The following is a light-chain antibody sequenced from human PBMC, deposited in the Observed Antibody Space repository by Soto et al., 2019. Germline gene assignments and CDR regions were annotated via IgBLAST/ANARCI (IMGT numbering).Light chain of an antibody. CDR2: WAS. V-gene: IGKV4-1*01. CDR3: QQYHNWPPFT. J-gene: IGKJ3*01. CDR1: QSVLYISNNKNY. Sequence: DIVMTQSPDSLAVSLGERATINCKSSQSVLYISNNKNYLAWYQQKPGQPPRLLIYWASTRESGVPDRFSGSGSGTDFTLTISSLQAEDVAVYYCQQYHNWPPFTFGPGTKVDIK.